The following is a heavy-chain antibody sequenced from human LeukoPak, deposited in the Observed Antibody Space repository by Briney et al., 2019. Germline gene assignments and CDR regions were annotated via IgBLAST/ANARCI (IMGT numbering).Heavy chain of an antibody. Sequence: GGSLRLSCAASGFTLRNYAMSWVRQAPGKGLEWVSGISGSGVSTYYAGSVKGRVTIARDNSKNTLSLQMNRLRVEDTAVYYCAKENYHARRHFYDYWGQGTLVTVSS. V-gene: IGHV3-23*01. CDR2: ISGSGVST. CDR1: GFTLRNYA. J-gene: IGHJ4*02. D-gene: IGHD3-3*02. CDR3: AKENYHARRHFYDY.